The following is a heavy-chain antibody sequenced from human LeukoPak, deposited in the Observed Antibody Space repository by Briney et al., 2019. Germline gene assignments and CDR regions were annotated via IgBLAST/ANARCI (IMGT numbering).Heavy chain of an antibody. J-gene: IGHJ3*02. V-gene: IGHV4-39*01. CDR1: GGSLSSNGYY. CDR3: ARRSGTYHAFDI. Sequence: PETLSLTCTVSGGSLSSNGYYWGWIRQPRGKGLEWIGSFYYTGSTFYSPSLKSRVTISVDTSKNQFSLKLSSVTAADTAVYYCARRSGTYHAFDIWGQGTMVTVSS. D-gene: IGHD1-26*01. CDR2: FYYTGST.